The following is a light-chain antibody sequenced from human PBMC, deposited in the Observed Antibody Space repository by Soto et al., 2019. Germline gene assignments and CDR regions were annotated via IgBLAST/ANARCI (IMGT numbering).Light chain of an antibody. CDR2: GAS. Sequence: EIVMTQSPATLSVSPGERATLSCRASQSVSSNLAWYQQKPVQAPRLLIYGASTRATGIPARFSGSESGTEFNLTISSLQSEDFAVYYCQQYNKWPPTFGGGTKVDIK. CDR3: QQYNKWPPT. V-gene: IGKV3-15*01. CDR1: QSVSSN. J-gene: IGKJ4*01.